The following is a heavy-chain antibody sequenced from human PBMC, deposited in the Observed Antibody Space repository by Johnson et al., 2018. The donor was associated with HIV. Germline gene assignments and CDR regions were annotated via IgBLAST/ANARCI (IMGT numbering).Heavy chain of an antibody. CDR2: ISWNRGSI. V-gene: IGHV3-9*01. CDR1: GFTFDDYA. D-gene: IGHD2-21*02. J-gene: IGHJ3*01. Sequence: VQLVESGGGLVQPGRSLRLSCAASGFTFDDYAMHWVRQAPGKGLEWVSGISWNRGSIGYVDSVQGRFTISRDNAKNYLYLKINSLRAEETAVYYCARGGGDKSPWRAFDVWGRGTMVTVSS. CDR3: ARGGGDKSPWRAFDV.